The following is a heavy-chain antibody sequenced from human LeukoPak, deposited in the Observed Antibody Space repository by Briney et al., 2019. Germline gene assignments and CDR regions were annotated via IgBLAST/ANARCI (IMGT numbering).Heavy chain of an antibody. CDR1: GGSFSGYY. D-gene: IGHD3-16*02. Sequence: SETLSLTCAVYGGSFSGYYWSWIRQPPGKGLEWIGEINHSGSTNYNPSLKSRVTISVDTSKNQFSLNLSSVTAADTAVYHCARGVFPSHLLSRLSYSMDVWGNGTTVTVSS. V-gene: IGHV4-34*01. CDR3: ARGVFPSHLLSRLSYSMDV. CDR2: INHSGST. J-gene: IGHJ6*03.